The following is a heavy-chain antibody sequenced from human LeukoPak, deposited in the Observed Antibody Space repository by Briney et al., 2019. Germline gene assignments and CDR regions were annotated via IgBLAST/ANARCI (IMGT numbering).Heavy chain of an antibody. CDR3: ARDEVSGGWYNH. CDR2: INADSGNT. J-gene: IGHJ4*02. V-gene: IGHV1-18*04. D-gene: IGHD6-19*01. Sequence: ASVTVSCTASGYTFTIRGVSWVRQAPGQGLEWMGWINADSGNTNYAQKLQGRVTLTTDTSTNTAYMELRSLRSDDTAVYYCARDEVSGGWYNHWGQGTLVTVSS. CDR1: GYTFTIRG.